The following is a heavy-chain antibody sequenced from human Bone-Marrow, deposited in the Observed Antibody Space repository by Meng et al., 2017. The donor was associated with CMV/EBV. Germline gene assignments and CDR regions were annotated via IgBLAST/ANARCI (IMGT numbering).Heavy chain of an antibody. J-gene: IGHJ6*02. CDR1: GGCLSDDY. CDR3: ARATRYNYYYQYAMDV. D-gene: IGHD5-24*01. Sequence: YGGCLSDDYWAWIHQSPGKGLEWIGEINRRGSTNYKSSLKSRVFMSVDTSKNQFSLSLRSVSAADTAVYYCARATRYNYYYQYAMDVWGQGTTVTVSS. V-gene: IGHV4-34*01. CDR2: INRRGST.